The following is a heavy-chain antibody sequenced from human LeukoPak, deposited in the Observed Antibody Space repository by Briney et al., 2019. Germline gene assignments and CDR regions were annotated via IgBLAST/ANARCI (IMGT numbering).Heavy chain of an antibody. Sequence: GGSLRLSCAASGFTFSSYEMNWVRQAPGKGLEWASYISSSGNTIYYADSVKGRFTTSRDNAKNSLYLQMNSLRAEDTAVYYCARKNYDNSGYFHHWGQGTLVTVSS. CDR1: GFTFSSYE. CDR3: ARKNYDNSGYFHH. D-gene: IGHD3-22*01. CDR2: ISSSGNTI. V-gene: IGHV3-48*03. J-gene: IGHJ1*01.